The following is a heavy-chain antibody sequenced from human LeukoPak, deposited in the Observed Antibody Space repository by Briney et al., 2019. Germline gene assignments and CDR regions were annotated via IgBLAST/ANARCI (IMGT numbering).Heavy chain of an antibody. D-gene: IGHD3-22*01. CDR1: GFTFSSYW. J-gene: IGHJ5*02. CDR2: INSDGSST. CDR3: AREPLIYYYDSGGTFDP. Sequence: GGSLRLSCAASGFTFSSYWMHWVRQAPGKGLVWVSRINSDGSSTSYADSVKGRFTISRDNAKNTLYLQMNSLRAEDTAVYYCAREPLIYYYDSGGTFDPWGQGTLVTVSS. V-gene: IGHV3-74*01.